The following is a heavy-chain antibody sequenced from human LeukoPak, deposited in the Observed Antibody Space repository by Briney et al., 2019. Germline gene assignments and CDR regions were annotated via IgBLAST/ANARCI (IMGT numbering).Heavy chain of an antibody. CDR2: IYYSGST. J-gene: IGHJ4*02. D-gene: IGHD2-8*01. Sequence: SETLSLTCTVSGGSISSSSYYWGWIRQPPGKGLEWIGSIYYSGSTYYNPSLKSRVTISVDTSKNQFSLKLSSVTAADTAVYYCARGLNGVRWGLDYWGQGTLVTFSS. CDR1: GGSISSSSYY. CDR3: ARGLNGVRWGLDY. V-gene: IGHV4-39*07.